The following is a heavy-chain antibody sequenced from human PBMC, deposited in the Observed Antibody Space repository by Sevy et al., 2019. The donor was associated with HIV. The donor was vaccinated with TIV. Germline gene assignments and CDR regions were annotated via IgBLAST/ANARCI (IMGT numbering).Heavy chain of an antibody. CDR3: ARGQYYDTSENYHGGMDV. CDR1: GGSFSSYA. V-gene: IGHV1-69*13. D-gene: IGHD3-22*01. J-gene: IGHJ6*02. CDR2: IIPVFGAS. Sequence: ASVKVSCKASGGSFSSYAINWVRQAPGQGLEWMGGIIPVFGASDYAQQFQGRVSIIADESTSTAYMELRTLRSEDTAVYYCARGQYYDTSENYHGGMDVWGQGTTVTVSS.